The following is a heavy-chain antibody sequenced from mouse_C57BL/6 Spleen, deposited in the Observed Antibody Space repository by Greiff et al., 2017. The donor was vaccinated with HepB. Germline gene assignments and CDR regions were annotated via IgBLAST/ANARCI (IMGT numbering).Heavy chain of an antibody. CDR2: ISSGGSYT. J-gene: IGHJ2*01. CDR3: ARQSSSQSYFDY. V-gene: IGHV5-6*02. Sequence: EVKLVESGGDLVKPGGSLKLSCAASGFTFSSYGLSWVRPTPDKRLEWVATISSGGSYTYYPDSVKGRFTISRDHAKNTLYLQMSSLKSEDTAMYYCARQSSSQSYFDYWGQGTTLTVSS. CDR1: GFTFSSYG. D-gene: IGHD1-1*01.